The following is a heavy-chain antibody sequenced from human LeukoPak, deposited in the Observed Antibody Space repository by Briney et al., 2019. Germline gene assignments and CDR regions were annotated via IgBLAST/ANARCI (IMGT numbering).Heavy chain of an antibody. CDR3: AREGLGFDY. Sequence: GALRLSCAASGFTFSNYWMHWVRRAPGKGLVWVSRINMDVSSTNYADSVKGRFTISRDNAKSTLYLQLNSLRAEDTAVYSCAREGLGFDYWGQGALVTVSS. D-gene: IGHD3-16*01. CDR1: GFTFSNYW. V-gene: IGHV3-74*01. CDR2: INMDVSST. J-gene: IGHJ4*02.